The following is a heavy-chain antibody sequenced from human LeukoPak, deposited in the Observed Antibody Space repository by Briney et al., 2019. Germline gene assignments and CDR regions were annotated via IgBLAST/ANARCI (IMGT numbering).Heavy chain of an antibody. V-gene: IGHV5-10-1*01. J-gene: IGHJ4*02. CDR2: IDPSDSYT. Sequence: GESLRISCKGSGYSFTSYWISWVRQMPGKGLEWMGRIDPSDSYTDYSPSFQGHVTISADKSISTAYLQWSSLKASDIAMYYCARLPGEYYYGSGSSSDYWGQGTLVTVSS. CDR1: GYSFTSYW. D-gene: IGHD3-10*01. CDR3: ARLPGEYYYGSGSSSDY.